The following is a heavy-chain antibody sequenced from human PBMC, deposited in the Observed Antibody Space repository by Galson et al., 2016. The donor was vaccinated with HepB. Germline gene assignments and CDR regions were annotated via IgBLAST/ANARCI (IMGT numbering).Heavy chain of an antibody. Sequence: SLRLSCAASGFTFSSHSMNWVRQAPGKGLEWVSYISSRSSTIYYADSVKGRFTISRDNGKNSLSLQMNSLRAEDTAVYYCARDPTRNYYDSSAYYYFSAGWFDPWGQGTLVTVSS. J-gene: IGHJ5*02. CDR2: ISSRSSTI. CDR3: ARDPTRNYYDSSAYYYFSAGWFDP. D-gene: IGHD3-22*01. V-gene: IGHV3-48*04. CDR1: GFTFSSHS.